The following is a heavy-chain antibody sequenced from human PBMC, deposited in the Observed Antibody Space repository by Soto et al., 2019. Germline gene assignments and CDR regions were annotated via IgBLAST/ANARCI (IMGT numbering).Heavy chain of an antibody. D-gene: IGHD2-8*01. CDR1: GFTFGDYA. CDR2: IRSKAYGGTT. J-gene: IGHJ4*02. CDR3: TAGKLYPSLDFDY. V-gene: IGHV3-49*04. Sequence: GALRLSCTASGFTFGDYAMSWVRQAPGKGLEWVGFIRSKAYGGTTEYAASVKGRFNISRDDSKSIAYLQMNSLKTEDIAVYYCTAGKLYPSLDFDYWGQGTLVTVSS.